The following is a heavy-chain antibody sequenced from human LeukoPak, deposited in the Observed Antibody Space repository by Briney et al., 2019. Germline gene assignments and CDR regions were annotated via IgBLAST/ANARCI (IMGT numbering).Heavy chain of an antibody. CDR3: ASEPYSSSSDWFDP. J-gene: IGHJ5*02. CDR1: GYTFIGYY. Sequence: ASVKVSCKASGYTFIGYYMHWVRQAPGQGLEWMGWINPNSGGTNYAQKFQGRVTMTRDTSISTAYMELSRLRSDDTAVYYCASEPYSSSSDWFDPWGQGTLVTVSS. D-gene: IGHD6-6*01. V-gene: IGHV1-2*02. CDR2: INPNSGGT.